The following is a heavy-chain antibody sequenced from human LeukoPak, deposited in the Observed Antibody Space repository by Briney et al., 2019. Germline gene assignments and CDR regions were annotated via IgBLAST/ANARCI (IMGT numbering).Heavy chain of an antibody. Sequence: PGGSLRLSCAASGFTFSSYSMNWVRQAPGKGLEWVSSISSSSSYIYYADSVKGRFTISRDNAKNSLYLQMNSLRAEDTAVYYCASGSSSWYPCFQHWGQGTLVTVSS. V-gene: IGHV3-21*01. CDR3: ASGSSSWYPCFQH. D-gene: IGHD6-13*01. CDR2: ISSSSSYI. CDR1: GFTFSSYS. J-gene: IGHJ1*01.